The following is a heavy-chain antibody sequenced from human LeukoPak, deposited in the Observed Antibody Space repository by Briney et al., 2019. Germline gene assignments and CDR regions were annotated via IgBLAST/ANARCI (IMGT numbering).Heavy chain of an antibody. Sequence: SETLSLTCTVSGGSISSSNYWGWIRQPPGKGLEWIGSIFYSGSTYYNPSLKSRVTISVDTSKNQFSLKLTSVTAADTAVYYCARAPYGDRLDHYMDVWGKGTTVTISS. CDR3: ARAPYGDRLDHYMDV. D-gene: IGHD4-17*01. J-gene: IGHJ6*03. V-gene: IGHV4-39*01. CDR1: GGSISSSNY. CDR2: IFYSGST.